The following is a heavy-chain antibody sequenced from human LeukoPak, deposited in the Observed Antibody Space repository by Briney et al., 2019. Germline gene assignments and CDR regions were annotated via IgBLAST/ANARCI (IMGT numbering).Heavy chain of an antibody. D-gene: IGHD6-13*01. CDR1: GFTFSSYE. Sequence: PGGSLRLSCAASGFTFSSYEMNWVRQAPGKGLEWVSYISSSGSTIYYADSVKGRFTISRDNAKNSLYLQMNSLRAEDTAVYYCARDDSSSCLFDYWGQGTLVTVSS. CDR2: ISSSGSTI. V-gene: IGHV3-48*03. CDR3: ARDDSSSCLFDY. J-gene: IGHJ4*02.